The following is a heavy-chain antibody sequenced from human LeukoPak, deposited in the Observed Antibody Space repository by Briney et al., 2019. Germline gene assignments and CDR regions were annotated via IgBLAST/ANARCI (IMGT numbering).Heavy chain of an antibody. D-gene: IGHD3-3*01. Sequence: SETLSLTCAVYGGSFSGYYWSWIRQPPGKGLEWIGEINHSGSTNYNPSLKSRVTISVDTSKNQFSLKLSSVTAADTAVYYCASGQYYDLWSGYYVDWGQGTLVTVSA. J-gene: IGHJ4*02. V-gene: IGHV4-34*01. CDR1: GGSFSGYY. CDR3: ASGQYYDLWSGYYVD. CDR2: INHSGST.